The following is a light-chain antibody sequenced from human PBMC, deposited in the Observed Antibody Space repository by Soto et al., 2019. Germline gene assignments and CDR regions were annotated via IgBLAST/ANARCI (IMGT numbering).Light chain of an antibody. CDR1: QSVSSY. CDR2: VAS. V-gene: IGKV3-11*01. CDR3: KQGIYSRLP. J-gene: IGKJ4*01. Sequence: IVLTQSPATLSFSPGERATISCRASQSVSSYLAWYQQKPGQAPRLLIYVASNSATGIPARFSGSGSGTDFTLTFISLEPEVFADYYAKQGIYSRLPLGGVTKV.